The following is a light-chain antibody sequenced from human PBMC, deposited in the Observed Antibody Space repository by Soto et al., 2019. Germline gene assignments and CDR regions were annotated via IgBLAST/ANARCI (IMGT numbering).Light chain of an antibody. Sequence: EIVMTQSPATLSVSPGERVTLSCRASQSVSRFFAWYQQRPGQDPRLLIYDTATRATGVPARFSGSGYGTEFSLPISSLQSEDFAVYYCQQYDNWPPCTFGQGTKLEVK. CDR3: QQYDNWPPCT. CDR2: DTA. J-gene: IGKJ2*02. V-gene: IGKV3-15*01. CDR1: QSVSRF.